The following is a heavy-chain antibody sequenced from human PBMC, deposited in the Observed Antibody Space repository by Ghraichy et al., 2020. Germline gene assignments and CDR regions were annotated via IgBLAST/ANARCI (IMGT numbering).Heavy chain of an antibody. D-gene: IGHD3-22*01. J-gene: IGHJ1*01. CDR3: AKSIYYYDSSGYYYSIYFQH. CDR2: ISGSGGST. Sequence: LSLTCAASGFTFSSYAMSWVRQAPGKGLEWVSAISGSGGSTYYADSVKGRFTISRDNSKNTLYLQMNSLRAEDTAVYYCAKSIYYYDSSGYYYSIYFQHWGQGTLVTVSS. CDR1: GFTFSSYA. V-gene: IGHV3-23*01.